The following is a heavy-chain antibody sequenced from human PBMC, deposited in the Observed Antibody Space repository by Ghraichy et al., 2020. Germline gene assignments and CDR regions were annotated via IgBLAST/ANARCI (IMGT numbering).Heavy chain of an antibody. D-gene: IGHD3-22*01. J-gene: IGHJ3*02. V-gene: IGHV3-30-3*01. Sequence: GGSLRLSCAASGFTFSSYAMHWVRQAPGKGLEWVAVISYDGSNKYYADSVKGRFTISRDNSKNTLYLQMNSLRAEDTAVYYCARSSGMIVVEDAFDIWGQGTMVTVSS. CDR3: ARSSGMIVVEDAFDI. CDR1: GFTFSSYA. CDR2: ISYDGSNK.